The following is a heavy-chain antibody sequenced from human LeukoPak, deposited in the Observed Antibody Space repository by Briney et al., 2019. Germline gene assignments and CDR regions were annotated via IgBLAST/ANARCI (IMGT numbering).Heavy chain of an antibody. V-gene: IGHV3-11*04. J-gene: IGHJ3*02. D-gene: IGHD6-13*01. CDR1: GFTFSDYY. Sequence: GGSLRLSCAASGFTFSDYYMSWIRQAPGKGLEWVSYISSSGSTIYYADSVKGRFTISRDNAKNSLYLQMNSLRAEDTAVYYCARDPGLSRSSWFFDIWGQGTMVTVSS. CDR2: ISSSGSTI. CDR3: ARDPGLSRSSWFFDI.